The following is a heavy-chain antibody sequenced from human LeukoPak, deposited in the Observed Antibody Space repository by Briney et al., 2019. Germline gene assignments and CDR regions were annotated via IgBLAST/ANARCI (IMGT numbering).Heavy chain of an antibody. CDR3: ARAYLRITMVRGVIPIKDAFDI. V-gene: IGHV4-39*01. J-gene: IGHJ3*02. CDR1: GGSISSSSYY. CDR2: IYYSGST. D-gene: IGHD3-10*01. Sequence: SETLSLTCTVSGGSISSSSYYWGWIRQPPGKGLEWIVSIYYSGSTYYNPSLKSRVTISVDTSKNQFSLKLSSVTAADTAVYYCARAYLRITMVRGVIPIKDAFDIWGQGTMVTVSS.